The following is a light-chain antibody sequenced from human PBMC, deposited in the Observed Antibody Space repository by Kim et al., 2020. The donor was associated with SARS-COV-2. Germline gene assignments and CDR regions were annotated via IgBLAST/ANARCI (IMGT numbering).Light chain of an antibody. CDR2: EDP. Sequence: TIPTSCTGSSSGIGSYNLVSWYQQHPGKAPKLIIYEDPKRPSGVSDRFSGSKSGNTASLTISGLQAEDEADYYCCSYAGTSTWVFGGGTQLTVL. CDR1: SSGIGSYNL. CDR3: CSYAGTSTWV. V-gene: IGLV2-23*01. J-gene: IGLJ3*02.